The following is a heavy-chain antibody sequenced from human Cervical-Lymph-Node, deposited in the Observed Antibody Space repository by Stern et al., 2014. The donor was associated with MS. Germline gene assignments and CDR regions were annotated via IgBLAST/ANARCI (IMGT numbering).Heavy chain of an antibody. D-gene: IGHD6-19*01. V-gene: IGHV1-69*01. CDR2: IIPIFGTA. J-gene: IGHJ6*02. Sequence: MQLVESGAEVKKPGSSVKVSCKASGGTFSSYAISWVRQAPGQGLEWMGGIIPIFGTANYAQKFQGRVTITADESTSTAYMELSSLRSEDTAVYYCANAVAGDNYYYYYGMDVWGQGTTVTVSS. CDR3: ANAVAGDNYYYYYGMDV. CDR1: GGTFSSYA.